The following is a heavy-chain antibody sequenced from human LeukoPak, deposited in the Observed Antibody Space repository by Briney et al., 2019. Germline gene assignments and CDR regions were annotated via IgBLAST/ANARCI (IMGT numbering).Heavy chain of an antibody. J-gene: IGHJ4*02. D-gene: IGHD3-22*01. CDR2: ISSNCSYT. CDR3: ARVSYYDDASGIDF. Sequence: PGGSLRLSCAASGFTFSDYYMTWIRQAPGKGLEGVAYISSNCSYTNYADSMKGRFTISRDNARKSPNLQINSLRAEDTAVYYCARVSYYDDASGIDFWGEGTLVTVSS. V-gene: IGHV3-11*05. CDR1: GFTFSDYY.